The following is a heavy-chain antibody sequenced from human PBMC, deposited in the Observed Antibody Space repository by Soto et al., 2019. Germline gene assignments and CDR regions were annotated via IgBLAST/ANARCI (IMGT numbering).Heavy chain of an antibody. CDR3: ARERSHSSSPSFDY. J-gene: IGHJ4*02. CDR1: GFTFSNYA. CDR2: ISYDGSNK. D-gene: IGHD6-6*01. Sequence: QVQLVESGGGVVQPGRSLRLSCAASGFTFSNYAMHWVRQAPGKGLEWVAVISYDGSNKYYADSVKGRFTISRDNSKNTVYLHITSLRAEHTAVYYCARERSHSSSPSFDYWGQGTLVTVSS. V-gene: IGHV3-30-3*01.